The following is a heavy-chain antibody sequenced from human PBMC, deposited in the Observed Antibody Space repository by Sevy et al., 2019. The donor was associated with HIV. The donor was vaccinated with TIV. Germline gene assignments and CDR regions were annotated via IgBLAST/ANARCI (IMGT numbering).Heavy chain of an antibody. V-gene: IGHV3-23*01. CDR1: GFNFNIYS. D-gene: IGHD3-10*02. J-gene: IGHJ4*02. CDR2: LSFGCGKI. CDR3: AREGCSRPHDY. Sequence: GGCLRLSCAVSGFNFNIYSMSWVRQAPGKGLERVSTLSFGCGKIKYADSVKGRFIISRDDSKNTLYLQMNSLRAEDTAVYFCAREGCSRPHDYWGQGTLVTVSS.